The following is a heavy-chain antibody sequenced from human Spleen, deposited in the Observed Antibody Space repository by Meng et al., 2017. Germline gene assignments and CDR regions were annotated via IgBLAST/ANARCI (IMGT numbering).Heavy chain of an antibody. CDR2: ISTTGSNI. J-gene: IGHJ5*02. V-gene: IGHV3-11*01. D-gene: IGHD6-19*01. Sequence: GESLKISCAASGFLFSDYYMSWIRQAPGKGLEWVSYISTTGSNIKYADSVKGRFTISRDNAKNSLYLQMNGLRADDTAVYYCARLIAVASVGAGDGNWFDPWGQGTLVTVSS. CDR3: ARLIAVASVGAGDGNWFDP. CDR1: GFLFSDYY.